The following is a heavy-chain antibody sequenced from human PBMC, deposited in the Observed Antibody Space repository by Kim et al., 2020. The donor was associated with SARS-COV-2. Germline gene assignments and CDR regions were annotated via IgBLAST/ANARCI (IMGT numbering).Heavy chain of an antibody. CDR2: MSSSGSTI. CDR3: ARDRLTIFAVGISGYGMDV. J-gene: IGHJ6*02. Sequence: WGSLRLSCAASGFTFSDYYMSWIRQAPGKGLEWVSYMSSSGSTIYYAYSVMGRFTISRDNAKNSPYLQMNSLRAEDTAVYYCARDRLTIFAVGISGYGMDVWGQGTTVTVSS. D-gene: IGHD3-3*01. V-gene: IGHV3-11*01. CDR1: GFTFSDYY.